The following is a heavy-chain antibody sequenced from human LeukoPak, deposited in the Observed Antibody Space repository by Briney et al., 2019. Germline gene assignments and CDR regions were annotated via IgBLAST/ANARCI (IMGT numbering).Heavy chain of an antibody. CDR2: ISADGRTQ. CDR3: AREFGHDRWYFDY. J-gene: IGHJ4*02. Sequence: GGSLRLSCAASGFTFSTYSIHWVRQAPGKGLEWVTVISADGRTQYYSDSVKGRFTISRDNSLNTLHLQMNSLRTGDTAVYYCAREFGHDRWYFDYWGQGALVTVSS. CDR1: GFTFSTYS. D-gene: IGHD5-12*01. V-gene: IGHV3-30*03.